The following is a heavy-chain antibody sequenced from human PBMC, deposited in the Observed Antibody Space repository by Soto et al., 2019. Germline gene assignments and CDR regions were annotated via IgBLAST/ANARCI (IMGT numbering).Heavy chain of an antibody. Sequence: QVQLQESGPGLVKPSQTLSLTCTVSGGSISSGDYYWSWIRQPPGKGLEWIGYIYYSGSTYYNPSRSSRVTISVDTSKNQFSLKLSSVTAAYTAVYSCARRPQDCSGGRCYLYFHHWGQGTLVTVSS. CDR3: ARRPQDCSGGRCYLYFHH. D-gene: IGHD2-15*01. CDR2: IYYSGST. J-gene: IGHJ1*01. CDR1: GGSISSGDYY. V-gene: IGHV4-30-4*01.